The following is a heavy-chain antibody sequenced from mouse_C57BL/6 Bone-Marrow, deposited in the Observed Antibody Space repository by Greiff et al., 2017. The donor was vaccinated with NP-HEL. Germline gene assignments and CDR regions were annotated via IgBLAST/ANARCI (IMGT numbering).Heavy chain of an antibody. CDR3: ARDYYGSSIFDY. Sequence: QVQLQQPGAELVKPGASVKMSCKASGYTFTSYWITWVKQRPGQGLEWIGDIYPGSGSTNYNEKFKSKATLTVDTSSSTAYMQLSSLTSEDSAVYYCARDYYGSSIFDYWGKGTTLTVSS. CDR1: GYTFTSYW. CDR2: IYPGSGST. J-gene: IGHJ2*01. V-gene: IGHV1-55*01. D-gene: IGHD1-1*01.